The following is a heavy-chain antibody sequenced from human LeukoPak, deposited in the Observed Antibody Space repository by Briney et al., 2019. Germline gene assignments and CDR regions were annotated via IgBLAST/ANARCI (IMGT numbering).Heavy chain of an antibody. CDR2: IWYDGSNK. J-gene: IGHJ4*02. CDR3: ARSTLWFGADY. CDR1: GFTFSDYA. V-gene: IGHV3-33*01. Sequence: GGSLGLSCAASGFTFSDYAMHWVRQAPGKGLEWVTFIWYDGSNKYYADSVKGRFTISRDNSKNTVYLEMDSLRAEDTAVYYCARSTLWFGADYWGQGTLVTVSS. D-gene: IGHD3-10*01.